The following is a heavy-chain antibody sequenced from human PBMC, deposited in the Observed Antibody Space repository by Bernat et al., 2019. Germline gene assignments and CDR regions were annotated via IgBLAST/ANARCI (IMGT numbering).Heavy chain of an antibody. V-gene: IGHV4-39*01. CDR2: IYYSGST. D-gene: IGHD4-17*01. J-gene: IGHJ1*01. CDR1: VGSISSSSYY. Sequence: QLQLQESGPGLVKPSETLSLICTVSVGSISSSSYYWGWIRQPPWKGLEWIGSIYYSGSTYYTPSLKSRVTISVDTSKNHFSLKLSSVTAADTAVYYCARQHYVDYVMQDFQHWGQGTLVTVSS. CDR3: ARQHYVDYVMQDFQH.